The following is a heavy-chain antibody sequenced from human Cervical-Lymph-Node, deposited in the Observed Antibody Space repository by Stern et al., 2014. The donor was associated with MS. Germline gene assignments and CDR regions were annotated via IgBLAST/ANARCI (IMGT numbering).Heavy chain of an antibody. CDR3: ASSYTGWDNPFHFYGMDV. CDR1: GDSLSRFA. V-gene: IGHV1-69*01. J-gene: IGHJ6*02. D-gene: IGHD6-19*01. CDR2: IIPISGKA. Sequence: VQLEESGAEVKKPGSSVKVSCKASGDSLSRFAISWVRQAPGQGLEWMGGIIPISGKANYVQKFQGRVKLIADESTSTAYMELSSLKSEDAAVYYCASSYTGWDNPFHFYGMDVWGQGTTVTVSS.